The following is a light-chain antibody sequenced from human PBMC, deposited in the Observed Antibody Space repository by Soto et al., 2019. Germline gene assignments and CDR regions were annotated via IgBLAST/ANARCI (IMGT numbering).Light chain of an antibody. CDR1: QTVNRNY. V-gene: IGKV3-20*01. CDR3: QQYIDSPRT. J-gene: IGKJ1*01. Sequence: EIELTQSPGTLALSLGDGATLSCRPSQTVNRNYLAWYHQKPGQPPRLLIYGVSNRATGVPDRFSGGGSGTEFTLTIVRLEPDDFGTYYCQQYIDSPRTFGQGTRVEV. CDR2: GVS.